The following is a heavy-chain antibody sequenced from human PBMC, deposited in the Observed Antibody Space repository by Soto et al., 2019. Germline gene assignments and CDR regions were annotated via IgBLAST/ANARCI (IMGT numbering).Heavy chain of an antibody. CDR3: AKDHDDFWSGCKGTFDY. CDR1: GFSFSSYA. J-gene: IGHJ4*02. D-gene: IGHD3-3*01. CDR2: ISGSGGST. Sequence: PGGSLRLSCAASGFSFSSYAMSWVRQAPGKGLEWVSAISGSGGSTYYADSVKGRFTISRDNSKNTLYLQMNSLRAEDTAVYYCAKDHDDFWSGCKGTFDYWGQGTLVTVSS. V-gene: IGHV3-23*01.